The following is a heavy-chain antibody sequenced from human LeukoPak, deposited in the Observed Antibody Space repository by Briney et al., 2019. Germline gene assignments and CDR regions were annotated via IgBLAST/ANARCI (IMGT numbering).Heavy chain of an antibody. V-gene: IGHV4-31*03. CDR1: GASISSGGYY. D-gene: IGHD4-17*01. Sequence: SETLCLTCTVSGASISSGGYYWSWIRQHPGKCLEWIGYISYSGSPYYNPSLKSRVTISVDTSRNQFSLKLSSVTAADTALYYCARHSTRYGDYRAPFDPWGQGTLVTVSS. J-gene: IGHJ5*02. CDR3: ARHSTRYGDYRAPFDP. CDR2: ISYSGSP.